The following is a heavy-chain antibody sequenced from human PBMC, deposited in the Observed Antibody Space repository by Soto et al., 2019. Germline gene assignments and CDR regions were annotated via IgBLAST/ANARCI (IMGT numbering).Heavy chain of an antibody. D-gene: IGHD2-2*01. CDR3: AKGRMYQLLYAFDI. CDR2: ISYDGSNK. J-gene: IGHJ3*02. CDR1: GFTFSSYG. Sequence: PGGSLRLSCAASGFTFSSYGMHWVRQAPGKGLEWVAVISYDGSNKYYADSVKGRFTISRDNSKNTLYLQMNSLRAEDTAVYYCAKGRMYQLLYAFDIWGQGTMVTVSS. V-gene: IGHV3-30*18.